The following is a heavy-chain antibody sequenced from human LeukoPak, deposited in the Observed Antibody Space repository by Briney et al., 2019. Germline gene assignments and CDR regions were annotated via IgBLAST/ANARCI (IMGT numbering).Heavy chain of an antibody. D-gene: IGHD3-22*01. V-gene: IGHV1-24*01. CDR2: FDPEDGET. CDR3: ATSSYYYDSSGYYPPFDY. J-gene: IGHJ4*02. Sequence: GASVKVSCKVSGYTLTELSMHWVRQAPGRGLEWMGGFDPEDGETIYAQKFQGRVTMTEDTSTDTAYMELSSLRSEDTAVYYCATSSYYYDSSGYYPPFDYWGQGTLVTVSS. CDR1: GYTLTELS.